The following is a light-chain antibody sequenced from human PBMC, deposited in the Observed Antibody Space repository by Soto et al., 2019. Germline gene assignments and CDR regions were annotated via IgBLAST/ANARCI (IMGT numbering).Light chain of an antibody. Sequence: DIQMTQSPSSLSASVGDRVTIICQASQDITNYLNWYQQKPGKAPKLLIYDASNLETGVPSRFSGSGSGTHFRFTISSLPPEDIATYYCQQYDNVPFTFGQGTRLEMK. CDR2: DAS. J-gene: IGKJ5*01. CDR1: QDITNY. CDR3: QQYDNVPFT. V-gene: IGKV1-33*01.